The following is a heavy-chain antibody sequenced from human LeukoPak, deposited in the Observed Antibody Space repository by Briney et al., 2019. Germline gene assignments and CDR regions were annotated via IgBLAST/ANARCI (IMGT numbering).Heavy chain of an antibody. D-gene: IGHD3-22*01. V-gene: IGHV5-51*01. CDR2: IYPGDSDT. Sequence: GESLKISCKGSGYSFTSYWIGGVRQLPGKGLEWMGIIYPGDSDTRYSPSFQGQVTFSADKSISTAYLQWSSLKASDTAMYYCGRSSSGYYDYWGQGTLVTVSS. J-gene: IGHJ4*02. CDR1: GYSFTSYW. CDR3: GRSSSGYYDY.